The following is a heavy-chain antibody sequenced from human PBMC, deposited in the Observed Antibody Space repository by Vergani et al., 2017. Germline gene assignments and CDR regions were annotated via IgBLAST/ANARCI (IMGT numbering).Heavy chain of an antibody. CDR2: ISGSGANT. J-gene: IGHJ6*03. CDR1: GFTFSIYA. CDR3: ATVKSGVACSSSTCYGEDYYYYYMDV. Sequence: EVQLLESGGGLVQPGGSLRLSCAASGFTFSIYAMSWVRQAPGKGLVWVSAISGSGANTYYADSVKGRFTISRDNSKNTLYLQMNSLRAEDTAVYYCATVKSGVACSSSTCYGEDYYYYYMDVWGKGTTVTVSS. V-gene: IGHV3-23*01. D-gene: IGHD2-2*01.